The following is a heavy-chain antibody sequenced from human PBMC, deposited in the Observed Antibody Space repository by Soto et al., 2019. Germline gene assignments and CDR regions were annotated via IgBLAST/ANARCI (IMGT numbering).Heavy chain of an antibody. Sequence: PSETLSLTCTVSGGSISNKRYYWGWIRQPPGKGLEWIGSIHYSGSTNYNPSLKSRVTISVDTSKNQLSLKLSSVTAADTAVYYCARGGGSSGVWAQGTQVTVSS. J-gene: IGHJ4*02. CDR3: ARGGGSSGV. D-gene: IGHD2-15*01. CDR1: GGSISNKRYY. CDR2: IHYSGST. V-gene: IGHV4-39*07.